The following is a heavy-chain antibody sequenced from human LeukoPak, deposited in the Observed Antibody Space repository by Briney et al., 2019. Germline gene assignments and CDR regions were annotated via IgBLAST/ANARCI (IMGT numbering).Heavy chain of an antibody. J-gene: IGHJ4*02. CDR1: GGSISSYY. CDR2: IYYSGST. CDR3: ARLGFRGN. Sequence: IPSETLSLTCTVSGGSISSYYWSWIGQPPGKGLEWIGYIYYSGSTNYNPSLKSRVTISVDTSKNQFSLKLSSVTAADTAVYYCARLGFRGNWGQGTLVTVSS. V-gene: IGHV4-59*08. D-gene: IGHD2-2*03.